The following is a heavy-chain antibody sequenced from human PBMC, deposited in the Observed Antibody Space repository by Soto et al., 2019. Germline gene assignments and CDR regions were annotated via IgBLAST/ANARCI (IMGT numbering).Heavy chain of an antibody. V-gene: IGHV4-34*01. CDR3: ARDLYTIGYFDY. CDR1: GGSFSGYY. D-gene: IGHD3-16*02. CDR2: INHSGST. Sequence: PSETLSLTCAVYGGSFSGYYWSWIRQPPGKGLEWIGEINHSGSTNYNPSLKSRVTISVDTSKNQFSLKLSSVTAADTAVYYCARDLYTIGYFDYWGQGTLVTV. J-gene: IGHJ4*02.